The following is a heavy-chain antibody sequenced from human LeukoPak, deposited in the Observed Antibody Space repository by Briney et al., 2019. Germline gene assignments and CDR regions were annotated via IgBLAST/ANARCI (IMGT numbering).Heavy chain of an antibody. CDR1: GYTFTSYG. J-gene: IGHJ5*02. CDR2: ISAYNGNT. CDR3: ARLLGYGSGSKTWFDP. D-gene: IGHD3-10*01. Sequence: GASVKVSCKASGYTFTSYGISWVRHAPGQGLECVGCISAYNGNTNDAQKLQGRVTMTTDTSTSTAYMELSRLRSDDTAVYYCARLLGYGSGSKTWFDPWDQGTLVTVSS. V-gene: IGHV1-18*01.